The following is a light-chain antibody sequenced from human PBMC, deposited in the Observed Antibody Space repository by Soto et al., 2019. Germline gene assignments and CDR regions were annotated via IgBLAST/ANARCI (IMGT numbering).Light chain of an antibody. CDR2: DAS. Sequence: EIVLTQSPGTLSLSPGERATLSCRASQSISSTYLTWYHQRPGQAPRLLIYDASRRATGIPDRFSGSGSGTDFSLTISRLEPEDFAVYYCQQRSNSFTFGGGTKVEIK. CDR3: QQRSNSFT. V-gene: IGKV3D-20*02. CDR1: QSISSTY. J-gene: IGKJ4*01.